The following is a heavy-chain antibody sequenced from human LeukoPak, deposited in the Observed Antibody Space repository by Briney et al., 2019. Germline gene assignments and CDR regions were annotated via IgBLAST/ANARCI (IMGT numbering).Heavy chain of an antibody. D-gene: IGHD3-22*01. V-gene: IGHV1-24*01. CDR3: ATDIHDSSSTEFDY. J-gene: IGHJ4*02. CDR1: GYTLTELS. Sequence: APVKVCCKVSGYTLTELSMHWVRQAPGKGLEWMGGFDPEDGETIYAQKFQGRVTMTEDTSTDTAYMELSSLRSEDTAVYYCATDIHDSSSTEFDYWGQGTLVTVSS. CDR2: FDPEDGET.